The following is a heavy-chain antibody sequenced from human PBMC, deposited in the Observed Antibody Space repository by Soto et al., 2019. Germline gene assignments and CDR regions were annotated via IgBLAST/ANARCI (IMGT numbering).Heavy chain of an antibody. D-gene: IGHD4-4*01. CDR2: ISPNGDAT. Sequence: GGSLRLSCAASGFTFSTYAMSWVRQAPGKGLEWVSAISPNGDATYYADSVKGRFTISRDDSKNTVYLQMNGLRPEDTAVYFCARTTVVSGTPDFDYWGQGTLVTVSS. J-gene: IGHJ4*02. CDR3: ARTTVVSGTPDFDY. CDR1: GFTFSTYA. V-gene: IGHV3-23*01.